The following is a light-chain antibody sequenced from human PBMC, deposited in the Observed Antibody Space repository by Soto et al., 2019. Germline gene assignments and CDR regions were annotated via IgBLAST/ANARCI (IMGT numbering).Light chain of an antibody. Sequence: EIVMTQSPATLSVSPGERATLSCRASQSVSSNLAWYQQKPGQAPRLLISGASTRATGIPARFSGSESGTEFTLTISSLQSEDFAVYYCQQYNDWAPLTFGGGTKVEIK. V-gene: IGKV3D-15*01. CDR1: QSVSSN. CDR2: GAS. CDR3: QQYNDWAPLT. J-gene: IGKJ4*01.